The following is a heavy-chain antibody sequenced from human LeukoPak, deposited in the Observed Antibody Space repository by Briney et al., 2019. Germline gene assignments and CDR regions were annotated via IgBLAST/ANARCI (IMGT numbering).Heavy chain of an antibody. CDR3: AKAPDRFEWYAFDI. CDR1: GFIFKNYA. CDR2: ISYDGSNK. D-gene: IGHD3-9*01. J-gene: IGHJ3*02. V-gene: IGHV3-30*18. Sequence: PGGSLRLSCAASGFIFKNYAMSWVRQAPGKGLEWVAVISYDGSNKYYADSVKGRFTISRDNSKNTLYLQMNSLRAEDTAVYYCAKAPDRFEWYAFDIWGQGTMVTVSS.